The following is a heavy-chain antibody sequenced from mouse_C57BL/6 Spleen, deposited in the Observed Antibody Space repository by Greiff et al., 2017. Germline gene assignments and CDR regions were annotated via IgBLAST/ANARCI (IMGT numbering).Heavy chain of an antibody. V-gene: IGHV5-4*01. CDR3: ARDGGYDEYYYAMDY. CDR1: GFTFSSYA. CDR2: ISDGGSYT. Sequence: EVHLVESGGGLVKHGGSLKLSCAASGFTFSSYAMSWVRQTPEKRLEWVATISDGGSYTYYPDNVKGRFTISRDNAKNNLYLQMSHLKSEDTAMYYCARDGGYDEYYYAMDYWGQGTSVTVSS. J-gene: IGHJ4*01. D-gene: IGHD2-2*01.